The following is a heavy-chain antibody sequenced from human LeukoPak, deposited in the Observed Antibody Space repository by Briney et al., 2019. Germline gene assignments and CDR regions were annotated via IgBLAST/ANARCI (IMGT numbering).Heavy chain of an antibody. V-gene: IGHV4-38-2*01. D-gene: IGHD3-3*01. CDR1: GYSISSGYY. J-gene: IGHJ4*02. CDR3: ATGSGFGVVISNYFDY. Sequence: TSETLSLTCAVSGYSISSGYYWGWIRQPPGKGLEWIGSIYHSGSTYYNPSLKSRVTISVDTSKNQFSLKLGSVTAADTAVYYCATGSGFGVVISNYFDYWGQGTLVTVSS. CDR2: IYHSGST.